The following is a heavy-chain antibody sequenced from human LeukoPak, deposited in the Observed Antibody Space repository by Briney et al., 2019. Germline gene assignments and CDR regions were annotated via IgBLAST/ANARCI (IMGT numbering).Heavy chain of an antibody. Sequence: GGSLRLSCAGSGYTFSMNAMSWVGQAPGNGLQWVLHLSASGGAIYYADSVRGRFTDSRDNSMSAVYMQMNNLRPDDSAIYYCAKMRRGWGLFDSWGQGILVTVSS. CDR2: LSASGGAI. CDR3: AKMRRGWGLFDS. J-gene: IGHJ4*02. D-gene: IGHD6-19*01. V-gene: IGHV3-23*01. CDR1: GYTFSMNA.